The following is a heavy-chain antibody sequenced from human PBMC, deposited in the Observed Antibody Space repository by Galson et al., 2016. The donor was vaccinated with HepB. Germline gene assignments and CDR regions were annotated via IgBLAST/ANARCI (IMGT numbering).Heavy chain of an antibody. D-gene: IGHD1-1*01. CDR3: ARDGGGGGTTGDGDD. CDR1: GFGFSTYG. V-gene: IGHV3-33*01. Sequence: SLRLSCAASGFGFSTYGMHWVRQAPGKGLEWVAVIWPDASNTHYADSVKGRFTFSRDNSKSTLYLQMNSLRAEDSAVYYCARDGGGGGTTGDGDDGGQGTRVTVAS. CDR2: IWPDASNT. J-gene: IGHJ4*02.